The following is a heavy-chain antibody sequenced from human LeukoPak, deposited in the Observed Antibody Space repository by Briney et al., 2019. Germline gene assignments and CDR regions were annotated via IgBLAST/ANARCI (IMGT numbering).Heavy chain of an antibody. CDR1: GYTFTSYG. CDR2: IIPIFGTA. CDR3: AGDYDILTGPRGWFDP. Sequence: SVKVSCKASGYTFTSYGISWVRQAPGQGLEWMGGIIPIFGTANYAQKFQGRVTITTDESTSTAYMELSSLRSEDTAVYYCAGDYDILTGPRGWFDPWGQGTLVTVSS. J-gene: IGHJ5*02. V-gene: IGHV1-69*05. D-gene: IGHD3-9*01.